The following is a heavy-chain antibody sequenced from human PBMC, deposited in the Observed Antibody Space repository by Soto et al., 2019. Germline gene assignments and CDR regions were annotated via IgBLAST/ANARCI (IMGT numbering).Heavy chain of an antibody. CDR2: INHSGST. V-gene: IGHV4-34*01. D-gene: IGHD3-10*01. CDR3: AGSYYYDPFDI. CDR1: GGSFSGYY. J-gene: IGHJ3*02. Sequence: SETLSLTCAVYGGSFSGYYWSWIRQPPGKGLEWIGEINHSGSTNYNPSLKSRVTISVDTSKNQFSLKLSSVTAADTAVYYCAGSYYYDPFDIWGQGTMVTVSS.